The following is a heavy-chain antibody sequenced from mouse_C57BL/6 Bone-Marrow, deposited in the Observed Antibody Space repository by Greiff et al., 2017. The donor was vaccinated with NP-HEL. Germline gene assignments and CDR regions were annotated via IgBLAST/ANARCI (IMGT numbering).Heavy chain of an antibody. CDR1: GYTFTDYY. CDR3: ARSNWYYFDY. CDR2: IYPGSGNT. D-gene: IGHD4-1*01. Sequence: VKLVESGAELVRPGASVKLSCKASGYTFTDYYINWVKQRPGQGLEWIARIYPGSGNTYYNEKFKGTATLTAEKSSSTAYMQLSSLTSEDSAVYFCARSNWYYFDYWGQGTTLTVSS. J-gene: IGHJ2*01. V-gene: IGHV1-76*01.